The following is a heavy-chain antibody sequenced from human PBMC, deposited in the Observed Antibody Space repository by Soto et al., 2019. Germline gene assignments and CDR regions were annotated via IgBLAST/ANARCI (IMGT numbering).Heavy chain of an antibody. CDR2: IFVSSSPI. CDR3: ARDIDWAFDY. V-gene: IGHV3-48*04. Sequence: PGGSLRLSCVVSGFTFSDYSMVWVRQAPGKGLEWVSYIFVSSSPIYYVDSVKGRFTVSRDNSQNSLFLLMNSLRAEDTAVYYCARDIDWAFDYWGQGILVTVSS. D-gene: IGHD3-9*01. J-gene: IGHJ4*02. CDR1: GFTFSDYS.